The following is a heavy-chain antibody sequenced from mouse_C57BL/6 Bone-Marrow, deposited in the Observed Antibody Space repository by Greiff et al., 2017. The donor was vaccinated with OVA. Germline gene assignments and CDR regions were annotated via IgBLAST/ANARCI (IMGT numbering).Heavy chain of an antibody. Sequence: EVKLMESGGGLVKPGGSLKLSCAASGFTFSDYGLHWVSQAPEKGLEWVASISSGSSTIYYADSVKGRFTISRDKAKNTLFLQMTSLRSEDTAMYYCATGYYGNPYYFDYWGQGTTLTVSS. CDR2: ISSGSSTI. CDR3: ATGYYGNPYYFDY. V-gene: IGHV5-17*01. CDR1: GFTFSDYG. D-gene: IGHD2-1*01. J-gene: IGHJ2*01.